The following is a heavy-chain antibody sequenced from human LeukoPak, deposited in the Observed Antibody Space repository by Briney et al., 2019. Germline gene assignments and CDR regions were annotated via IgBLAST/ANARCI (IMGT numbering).Heavy chain of an antibody. V-gene: IGHV3-23*01. Sequence: PGGSLRLTCAASGFTFSSYAMSWVRQAPGKGLEWVSAISGSGGSTHYADSVKGRFTISRDNSKNTLYLQMNSLGAEDTAVYYCAKGRGSGWSGDAFDIWGQGTMVTVSS. D-gene: IGHD6-19*01. CDR2: ISGSGGST. J-gene: IGHJ3*02. CDR3: AKGRGSGWSGDAFDI. CDR1: GFTFSSYA.